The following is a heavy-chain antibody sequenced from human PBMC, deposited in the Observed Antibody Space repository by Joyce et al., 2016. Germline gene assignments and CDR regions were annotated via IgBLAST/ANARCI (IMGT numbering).Heavy chain of an antibody. Sequence: QVQLEQSGAEVKKPGASVRVSCRSSGYTFNTFGITWVRQAPGQGLEWIGWISPYNGQTKYSQKVQDRITMTTDTSRSAAYLELRSLRSGDTAVYYCARDGYRYSGAYYSDYWGQGTLVTVSS. CDR2: ISPYNGQT. J-gene: IGHJ4*02. D-gene: IGHD5-12*01. V-gene: IGHV1-18*01. CDR3: ARDGYRYSGAYYSDY. CDR1: GYTFNTFG.